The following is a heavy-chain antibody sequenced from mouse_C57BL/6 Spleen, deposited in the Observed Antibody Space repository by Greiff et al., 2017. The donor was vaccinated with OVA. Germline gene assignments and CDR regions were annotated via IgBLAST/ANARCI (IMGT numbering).Heavy chain of an antibody. D-gene: IGHD4-1*01. Sequence: DVQLVESGGDLVKPGGSLKLSCAASGFTLSSYGMSWVRQTPDKRLEWVATISSGGSYTYYPDSVKGRFTISRDNAKNTLYLQMSSLKSEDTAMYYCARLTGSYAMDYWGQGTSVTVSS. V-gene: IGHV5-6*01. J-gene: IGHJ4*01. CDR1: GFTLSSYG. CDR3: ARLTGSYAMDY. CDR2: ISSGGSYT.